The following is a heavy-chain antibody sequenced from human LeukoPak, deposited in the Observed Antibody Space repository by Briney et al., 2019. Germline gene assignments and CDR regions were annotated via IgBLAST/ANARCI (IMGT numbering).Heavy chain of an antibody. CDR2: ISSSSSYI. D-gene: IGHD2-2*01. CDR3: ATVLPASY. CDR1: GFISSSYS. Sequence: GGLMSSSSAASGFISSSYSMNWVRQAPGKGQERVSTISSSSSYIYYADSVKGRFTISSDNAKNALYLQMNSLRAEDTAVYYGATVLPASYWGQGTLVTVSS. V-gene: IGHV3-21*04. J-gene: IGHJ4*02.